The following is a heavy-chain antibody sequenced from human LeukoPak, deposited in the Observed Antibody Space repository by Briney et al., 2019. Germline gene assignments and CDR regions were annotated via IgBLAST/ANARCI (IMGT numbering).Heavy chain of an antibody. CDR2: ISSSSSYI. D-gene: IGHD2-21*02. CDR3: ARDKAIAYCGGDCYAPFDY. Sequence: GGSLRLSCTASGFTFGDYAMNWVRHAPGKGLEWVSSISSSSSYIYYADSVKGRFTISRDNAKNSLYLQMNSLRAEDTAVYYCARDKAIAYCGGDCYAPFDYWGQGTLVTVSS. V-gene: IGHV3-21*01. CDR1: GFTFGDYA. J-gene: IGHJ4*02.